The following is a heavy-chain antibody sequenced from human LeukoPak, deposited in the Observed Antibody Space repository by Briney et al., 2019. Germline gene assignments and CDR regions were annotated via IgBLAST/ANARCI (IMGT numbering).Heavy chain of an antibody. V-gene: IGHV1-2*06. CDR1: GYTFTGYY. Sequence: VASVKVSCRASGYTFTGYYMHWVRQAPGQGLEWMGRINPNSGGTNYAQKFQGRVTMTRGTSISTAYMELSRLRSDDTAVYYCARVRSRFLGITDYWGQGTLVTVSS. CDR2: INPNSGGT. J-gene: IGHJ4*02. CDR3: ARVRSRFLGITDY. D-gene: IGHD3-16*02.